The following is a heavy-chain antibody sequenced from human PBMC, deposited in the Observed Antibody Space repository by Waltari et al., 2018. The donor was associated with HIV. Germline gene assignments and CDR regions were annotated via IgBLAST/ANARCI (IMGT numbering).Heavy chain of an antibody. CDR3: ARQATIVPTSTLHYYYGLDV. CDR1: GGSFSPYQ. CDR2: INHSGSA. V-gene: IGHV4-34*02. Sequence: PQWGAGLLKPSETLTLTCAVYGGSFSPYQRSWVPQVPGKGLEWLGEINHSGSATYHPSLKSRLIMLVYNFKQQFTLHVSPVTAADTAVYYCARQATIVPTSTLHYYYGLDVWGQGTTVIVSS. J-gene: IGHJ6*02. D-gene: IGHD3-22*01.